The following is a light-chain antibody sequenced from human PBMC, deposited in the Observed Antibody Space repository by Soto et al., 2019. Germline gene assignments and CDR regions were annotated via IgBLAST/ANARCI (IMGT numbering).Light chain of an antibody. CDR2: GNS. V-gene: IGLV1-40*01. CDR1: SSNIGAGYD. J-gene: IGLJ2*01. Sequence: QSVLTQPPSVSGAPGQRVTISCTGSSSNIGAGYDVHWYQQLPGTAPKLLIYGNSNRPSGVPDRFSGSKSGTSASLAITGLQAEDEADYYCQSYDSRLSGSVCGGGTKVTVL. CDR3: QSYDSRLSGSV.